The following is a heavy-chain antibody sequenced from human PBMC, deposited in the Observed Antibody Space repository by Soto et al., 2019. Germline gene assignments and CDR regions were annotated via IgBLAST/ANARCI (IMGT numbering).Heavy chain of an antibody. D-gene: IGHD2-21*01. V-gene: IGHV1-69*13. J-gene: IGHJ4*02. CDR1: GGTFSNFV. Sequence: SVKVSCKASGGTFSNFVISWVRQAPGQGLEWMGGNIPIFGTANYAQKFQGRVTIIADESTGTTYMELTSLRSEDTAVYYCASAPILVRETTYENYFDYWGQRTLVAVCS. CDR2: NIPIFGTA. CDR3: ASAPILVRETTYENYFDY.